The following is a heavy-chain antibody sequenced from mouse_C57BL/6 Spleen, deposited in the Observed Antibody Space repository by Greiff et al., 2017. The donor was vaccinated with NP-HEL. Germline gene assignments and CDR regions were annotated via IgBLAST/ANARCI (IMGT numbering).Heavy chain of an antibody. CDR1: GFSLTSYA. D-gene: IGHD2-2*01. Sequence: VHLVESGPGLVAPSQSLSIPCTVSGFSLTSYAISWVRQPPGKGLEWLGVIWTGGGTNYNSALKSRLSISKDNSKSQVFLKMNSLQTDDTARYYCARTYGYDGAWFAYWGQGTLVTVSA. CDR2: IWTGGGT. J-gene: IGHJ3*01. V-gene: IGHV2-9-1*01. CDR3: ARTYGYDGAWFAY.